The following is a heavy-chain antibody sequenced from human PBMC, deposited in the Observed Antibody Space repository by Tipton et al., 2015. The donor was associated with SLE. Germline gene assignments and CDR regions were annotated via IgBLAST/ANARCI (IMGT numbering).Heavy chain of an antibody. CDR1: GDSVSSGY. D-gene: IGHD5-12*01. CDR2: LYNSGST. CDR3: AADGSLPSGYDSYFDY. Sequence: TLSLTCTVSGDSVSSGYWSWIRQPPGKGLEYIGNLYNSGSTTSNPYLKNGLTTSVDTSKYQFSLKLSSVTAADTAVYYCAADGSLPSGYDSYFDYWGQGTLATVSS. V-gene: IGHV4-59*02. J-gene: IGHJ4*02.